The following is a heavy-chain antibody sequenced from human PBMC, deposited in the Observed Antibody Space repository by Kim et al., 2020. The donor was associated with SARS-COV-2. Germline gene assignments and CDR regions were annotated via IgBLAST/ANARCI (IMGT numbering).Heavy chain of an antibody. V-gene: IGHV4-39*01. CDR2: IYYSGST. D-gene: IGHD3-3*01. CDR1: GGSISSSSYY. Sequence: SETLSLTCTVSGGSISSSSYYWGWIRQPPGKGLEWIGSIYYSGSTYYNPSLKSRVTISVDTSKNQFSLKLSSVTAADTAVYYCASYYDFWSGYLGPRAHWGQGTLVTVSS. CDR3: ASYYDFWSGYLGPRAH. J-gene: IGHJ4*02.